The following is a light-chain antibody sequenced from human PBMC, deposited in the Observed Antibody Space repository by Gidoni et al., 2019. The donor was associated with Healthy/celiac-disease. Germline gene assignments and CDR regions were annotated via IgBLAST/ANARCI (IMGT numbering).Light chain of an antibody. CDR2: GAS. J-gene: IGKJ3*01. CDR1: QSVSSSY. Sequence: EIVLTQSPGTLSLSPGERATLSCRSSQSVSSSYLDWYQQKPGQAPRLLIYGASSRATGIPDRFSGSGSGTDFTLTISRLEPEDFAVYYCQQYGSSPPFTFGPGTKVEIK. V-gene: IGKV3-20*01. CDR3: QQYGSSPPFT.